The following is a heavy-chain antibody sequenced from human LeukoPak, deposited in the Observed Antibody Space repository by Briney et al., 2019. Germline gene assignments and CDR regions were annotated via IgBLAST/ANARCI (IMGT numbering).Heavy chain of an antibody. J-gene: IGHJ6*02. Sequence: SVKVSCKASGGTFSSYAISWVRQAPGQGLEWMGGIIPIFGTANYAQKFQGRVTITADESTSTAYMELSSPRSEDTAVYYCARKLVGATDYYYGMDVWGQGTTVTVSS. V-gene: IGHV1-69*13. CDR1: GGTFSSYA. CDR2: IIPIFGTA. D-gene: IGHD1-26*01. CDR3: ARKLVGATDYYYGMDV.